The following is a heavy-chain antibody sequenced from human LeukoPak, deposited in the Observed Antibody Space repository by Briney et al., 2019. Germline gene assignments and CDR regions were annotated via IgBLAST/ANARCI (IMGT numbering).Heavy chain of an antibody. CDR2: FDPEDGET. CDR1: GYTLTELS. Sequence: ASVKVSCKVSGYTLTELSMHWVRQAPGKGLEWMGGFDPEDGETIYAQKFQGRVTMTEDTSTDTAYMELSSLRSEDTAVYYCATSLRSGTSFDIWGQGTMVTVSS. J-gene: IGHJ3*02. D-gene: IGHD2-2*01. V-gene: IGHV1-24*01. CDR3: ATSLRSGTSFDI.